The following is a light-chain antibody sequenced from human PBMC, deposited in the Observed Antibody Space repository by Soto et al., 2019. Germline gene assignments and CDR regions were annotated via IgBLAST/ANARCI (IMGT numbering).Light chain of an antibody. V-gene: IGKV1-33*01. CDR3: QQYDNLRLT. Sequence: DVQMTQSPSSLAASVGDRVTITCQASQDISNYLNWYRQKPGKAPKLLIHDASNLETGVPSRFRRNGSGTAFTVTISSLHPEDIATYYCQQYDNLRLTFGGGTKGEVK. CDR2: DAS. J-gene: IGKJ4*01. CDR1: QDISNY.